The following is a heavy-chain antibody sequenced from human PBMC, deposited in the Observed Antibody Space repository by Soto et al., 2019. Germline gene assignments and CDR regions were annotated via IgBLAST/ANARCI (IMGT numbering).Heavy chain of an antibody. CDR2: IYYSGST. CDR1: GGSISSGDYY. D-gene: IGHD3-9*01. V-gene: IGHV4-30-4*02. CDR3: ARGPLPYDWLALDY. J-gene: IGHJ4*02. Sequence: SETLSLTCTVSGGSISSGDYYWSWIRQPPGKGLEWIGYIYYSGSTYYNPSLKSRVTISVDTSASTAYMELSSLRSEDTAVYYCARGPLPYDWLALDYWGQGTLVTVSS.